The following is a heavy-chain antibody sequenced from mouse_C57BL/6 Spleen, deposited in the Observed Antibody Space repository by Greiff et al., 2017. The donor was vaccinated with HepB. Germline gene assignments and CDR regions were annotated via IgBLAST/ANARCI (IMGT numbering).Heavy chain of an antibody. CDR2: IDPSDSYT. Sequence: QVQLQQPGAELVKPGASVKLSCKASGYTFTSYWMQWVKQRPGQGLEWIGEIDPSDSYTNYNQKFKGKATLTVDTSSSTAYMQLSSLTSEDSAVYYCAREGCITTVVKVYFDYWGQGTTLTVSS. J-gene: IGHJ2*01. D-gene: IGHD1-1*01. V-gene: IGHV1-50*01. CDR1: GYTFTSYW. CDR3: AREGCITTVVKVYFDY.